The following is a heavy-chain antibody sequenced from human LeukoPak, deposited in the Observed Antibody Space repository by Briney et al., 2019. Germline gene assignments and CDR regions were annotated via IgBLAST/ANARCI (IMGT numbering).Heavy chain of an antibody. D-gene: IGHD1-26*01. J-gene: IGHJ6*02. V-gene: IGHV3-73*01. CDR1: GFTFSGSA. CDR2: FRSKADNYAT. CDR3: TRLRAANTESYLYYYHGMDV. Sequence: GGFLKLSCAASGFTFSGSAIHWVRPASGKGLEWVGRFRSKADNYATTYAASVKGRFTISRDDSKNTAYLQVNSLKTEDTAVYYCTRLRAANTESYLYYYHGMDVWGQGTTVTVSS.